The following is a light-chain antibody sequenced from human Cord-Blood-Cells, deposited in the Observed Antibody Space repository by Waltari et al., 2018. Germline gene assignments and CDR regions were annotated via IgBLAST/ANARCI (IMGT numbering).Light chain of an antibody. CDR1: GSNIGSKY. CDR2: RNN. J-gene: IGLJ3*02. V-gene: IGLV1-47*01. CDR3: AAWDDSLSGWV. Sequence: QSVLTQPPSASGTPGQRVTISCSGSGSNIGSKYVFWYQQLPGTAPKLLIYRNNQRPSGVPGRFSGSKSGTSASLAISGLRSEDEADYYCAAWDDSLSGWVFGGGTKLTVL.